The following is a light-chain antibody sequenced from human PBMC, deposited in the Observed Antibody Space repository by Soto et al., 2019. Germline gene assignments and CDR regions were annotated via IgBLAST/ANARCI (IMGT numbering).Light chain of an antibody. Sequence: EVVLTQSPGTLSLSPGERATLSCRASQSVSSSYLAWYQQKPGQAPRLLIYAASSRATGIPDRFSGSGSGTDFTLAISRLDPEDFAVYYCQQYGISPNTFGQGNKVDIK. CDR1: QSVSSSY. CDR3: QQYGISPNT. V-gene: IGKV3-20*01. CDR2: AAS. J-gene: IGKJ2*01.